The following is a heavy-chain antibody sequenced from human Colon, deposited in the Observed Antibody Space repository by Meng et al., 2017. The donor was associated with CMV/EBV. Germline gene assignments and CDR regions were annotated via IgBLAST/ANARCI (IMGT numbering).Heavy chain of an antibody. CDR1: GFTFSTYA. CDR3: ARHGFGDYSYYFDH. V-gene: IGHV3-23*01. Sequence: GESLKISCAASGFTFSTYAMTWVRQAPGKGLEWVSTISTSGGRTYYADSVKGRFTISRDNSKSTLVLQMDSLRAEDTATFYCARHGFGDYSYYFDHWCQGILVTVSS. D-gene: IGHD4-17*01. J-gene: IGHJ4*02. CDR2: ISTSGGRT.